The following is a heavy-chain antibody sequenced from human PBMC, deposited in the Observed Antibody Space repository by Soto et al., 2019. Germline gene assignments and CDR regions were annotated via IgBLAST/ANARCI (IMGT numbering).Heavy chain of an antibody. Sequence: PGGALRPCCRASGFTFPTDAMTWVRRAPGEGRGWVSTITPRSDGSYYAGPFIFSFAISKDNSMNTVYLHISGLTAEYTAVEYCARGGPRDVYRGLDYWGQGTQVTVSS. CDR2: ITPRSDGS. CDR3: ARGGPRDVYRGLDY. J-gene: IGHJ4*02. CDR1: GFTFPTDA. V-gene: IGHV3-23*01. D-gene: IGHD3-10*01.